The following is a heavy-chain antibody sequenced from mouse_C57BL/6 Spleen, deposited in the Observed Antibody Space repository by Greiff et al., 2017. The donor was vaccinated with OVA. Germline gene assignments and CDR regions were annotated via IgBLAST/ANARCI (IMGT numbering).Heavy chain of an antibody. Sequence: VKLVESGAELARPGASVKLSCKASGYTFTSYGISWVKQRTGQGLEWIGEIYPRSGNTYYNEKFKGKATLTADKSSSTAYMELRSLTSEDSAVYFCARGGDYGSSSGYWGQGTTLTVSS. D-gene: IGHD1-1*01. J-gene: IGHJ2*01. CDR2: IYPRSGNT. CDR3: ARGGDYGSSSGY. V-gene: IGHV1-81*01. CDR1: GYTFTSYG.